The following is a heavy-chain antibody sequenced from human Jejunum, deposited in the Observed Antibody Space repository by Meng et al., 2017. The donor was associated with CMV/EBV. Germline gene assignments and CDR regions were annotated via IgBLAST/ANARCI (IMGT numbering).Heavy chain of an antibody. J-gene: IGHJ4*02. CDR1: GFTFSDYW. Sequence: EVPRLGAGCALIQPGGPLKSSLLGFGFTFSDYWLHWVRQVPGEGLVWVSRIDNYGTITSYADSVKGRFTISRDNAKNTLYLQMNSLRADDSAVYYCGRDLTGSRDFWGQGTLVTVSS. CDR2: IDNYGTIT. D-gene: IGHD1-26*01. CDR3: GRDLTGSRDF. V-gene: IGHV3-74*03.